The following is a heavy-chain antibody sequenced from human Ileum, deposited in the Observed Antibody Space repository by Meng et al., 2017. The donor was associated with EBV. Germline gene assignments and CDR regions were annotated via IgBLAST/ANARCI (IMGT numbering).Heavy chain of an antibody. J-gene: IGHJ4*02. CDR1: GGSVSSGGNY. D-gene: IGHD6-19*01. CDR3: ARDGYSSGSD. CDR2: IYNSGST. V-gene: IGHV4-61*08. Sequence: QGRLQDPGPGLGKPSETLSLTCSVSGGSVSSGGNYWSWIRQPPGKGLEWIGYIYNSGSTNYNPSLKSRVTISVDTSKNQFSLKLSSVTAADTAVYYCARDGYSSGSDWGQGTLVTVSS.